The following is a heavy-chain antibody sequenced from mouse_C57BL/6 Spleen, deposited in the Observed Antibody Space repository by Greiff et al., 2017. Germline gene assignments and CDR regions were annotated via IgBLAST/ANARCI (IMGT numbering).Heavy chain of an antibody. J-gene: IGHJ2*01. CDR1: AFTFSSYA. CDR3: ARETGDYLDD. D-gene: IGHD4-1*01. Sequence: EVKLVESGGGLVKPGGSLKLSCAASAFTFSSYAMSWVRQTPEKRLEWVATISDGGSYTYYPDNVKGRFTISRDNAKNNLYLQMSHLKSEDTAMYYCARETGDYLDDWGQGTTLTVSS. V-gene: IGHV5-4*01. CDR2: ISDGGSYT.